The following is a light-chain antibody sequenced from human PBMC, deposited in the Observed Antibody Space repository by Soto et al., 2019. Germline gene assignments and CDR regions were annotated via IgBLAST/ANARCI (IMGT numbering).Light chain of an antibody. Sequence: EIVLTQSPGTLSVSPGERVALSCRASQSVGRNFLAWYQHKPGQAPRLLIHGASTRATGIPDRFSGSGSGTDFTLRISRLEPEDFAVFYCQQYASSPLTFGGGTKVETK. CDR2: GAS. CDR3: QQYASSPLT. J-gene: IGKJ4*01. CDR1: QSVGRNF. V-gene: IGKV3-20*01.